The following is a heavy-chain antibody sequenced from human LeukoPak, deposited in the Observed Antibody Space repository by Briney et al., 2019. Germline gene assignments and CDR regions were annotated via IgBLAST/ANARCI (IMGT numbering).Heavy chain of an antibody. CDR3: AKFHVDSSGYLAHFDY. Sequence: GGSLRLSCAASGFTFSSYAMSWVRQAPGKGLEWVPAISGSGGSTYYADSVKGRFTISRDNSKNTLYLQMNSLRAEDTAVYYCAKFHVDSSGYLAHFDYWGQGTLVTVSS. J-gene: IGHJ4*02. D-gene: IGHD3-22*01. CDR1: GFTFSSYA. CDR2: ISGSGGST. V-gene: IGHV3-23*01.